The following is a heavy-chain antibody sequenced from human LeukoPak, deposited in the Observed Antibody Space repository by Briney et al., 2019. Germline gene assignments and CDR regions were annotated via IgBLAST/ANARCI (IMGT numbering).Heavy chain of an antibody. D-gene: IGHD5-18*01. V-gene: IGHV3-21*04. CDR3: ARDRHTAMVYYYYYMDV. CDR2: ISPSSHYI. Sequence: GGSLRLSCEASGFTFSRYSVNWVRQAPGKGLEWVSSISPSSHYIYYADSVRGRFTISRDNARNSLYLRMNSLRDEDTAVYYCARDRHTAMVYYYYYMDVWGTGTTVTVSS. J-gene: IGHJ6*03. CDR1: GFTFSRYS.